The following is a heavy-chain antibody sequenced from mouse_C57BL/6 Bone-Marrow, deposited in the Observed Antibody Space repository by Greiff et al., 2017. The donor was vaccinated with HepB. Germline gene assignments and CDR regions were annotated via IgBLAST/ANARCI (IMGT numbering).Heavy chain of an antibody. CDR1: GYTFTSFW. CDR2: IEPNSGGT. D-gene: IGHD3-1*01. V-gene: IGHV1-72*01. Sequence: VQLQQPGAELVKPGASVKLFCKASGYTFTSFWMHGVKQRPGRGLEWIGRIEPNSGGTKYNEKFKSKATLTVDEPSSTAYMQLSSLTSEDSAVYYCARWRPRAMDYWGQGTTVTVSS. J-gene: IGHJ4*01. CDR3: ARWRPRAMDY.